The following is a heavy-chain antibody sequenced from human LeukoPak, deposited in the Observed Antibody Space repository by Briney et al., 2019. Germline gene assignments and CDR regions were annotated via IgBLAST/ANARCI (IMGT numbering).Heavy chain of an antibody. CDR3: ARGRDYVWGG. CDR1: GGSFSGYY. CDR2: INHSGST. Sequence: SETLSLTCAVYGGSFSGYYWSWIRQPPGKGLEWIGEINHSGSTNYNPSLKSRVTISVDTSKNQFSLKLSSVTAADTAVYYCARGRDYVWGGWGQGTLVTVSS. J-gene: IGHJ4*02. D-gene: IGHD3-16*01. V-gene: IGHV4-34*01.